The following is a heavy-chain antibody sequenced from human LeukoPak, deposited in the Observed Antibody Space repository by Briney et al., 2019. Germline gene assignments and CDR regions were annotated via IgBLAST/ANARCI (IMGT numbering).Heavy chain of an antibody. CDR2: IRSDGYHT. D-gene: IGHD3-22*01. J-gene: IGHJ4*02. V-gene: IGHV3-30*02. CDR1: GFIFDTYD. Sequence: GGSLRLSCGASGFIFDTYDMHWVRQAPGKGLEWVAFIRSDGYHTYYADSVKGRFTISRDNSKNTLYLQMNSLRAEDTAIYFCARLLRDDSRTVPAFDYWGQGTLVTVSS. CDR3: ARLLRDDSRTVPAFDY.